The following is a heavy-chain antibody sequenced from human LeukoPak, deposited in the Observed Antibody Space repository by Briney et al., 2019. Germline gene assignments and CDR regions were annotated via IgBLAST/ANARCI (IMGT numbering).Heavy chain of an antibody. CDR3: ARGSDILSGFEY. J-gene: IGHJ4*02. V-gene: IGHV3-13*04. D-gene: IGHD3-9*01. CDR2: IGAAGDT. Sequence: GGSLRLSCAASGFTFSRHDMHRVRQATGKGLEWVSAIGAAGDTYYAGSVKGRFTISRENAKNSLFLQMSSLRAGDTAVYYCARGSDILSGFEYWGQGTLVAVSS. CDR1: GFTFSRHD.